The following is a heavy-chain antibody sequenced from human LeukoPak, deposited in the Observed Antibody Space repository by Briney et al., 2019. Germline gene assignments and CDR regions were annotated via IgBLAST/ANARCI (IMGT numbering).Heavy chain of an antibody. CDR3: ARDSGSYYAFDY. V-gene: IGHV3-33*01. Sequence: PGGSLRLSCAASGFTFSNYGMHWVRQAPGKGLEWVAVIWYDGSNKYYADSVKGRFTISRDNAKNSLYLQMNSLRAEDTAVYYCARDSGSYYAFDYWGQGTLVTVSS. D-gene: IGHD1-26*01. J-gene: IGHJ4*02. CDR2: IWYDGSNK. CDR1: GFTFSNYG.